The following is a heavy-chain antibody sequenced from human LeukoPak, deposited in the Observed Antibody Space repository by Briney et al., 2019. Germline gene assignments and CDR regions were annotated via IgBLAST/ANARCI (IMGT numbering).Heavy chain of an antibody. CDR3: ARLARSSSFFDY. CDR1: GGSFSGYY. V-gene: IGHV4-34*01. D-gene: IGHD6-6*01. Sequence: ETLSLTCAVYGGSFSGYYWSWIRQPPGKGLEWIGEINHSGSTNYNPSLKSRVTISVDTSKNQFSLKLSSVTAADTAVYYCARLARSSSFFDYWGQGTLVTVSS. J-gene: IGHJ4*02. CDR2: INHSGST.